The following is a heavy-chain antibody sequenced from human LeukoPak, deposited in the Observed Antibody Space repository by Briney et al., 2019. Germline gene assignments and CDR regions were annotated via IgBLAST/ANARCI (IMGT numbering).Heavy chain of an antibody. CDR2: ISGSDDIT. Sequence: GGSLRLSCAASGFSFSSFAMSWVRQAPGKGLEWVSAISGSDDITYYADSVRGRLTISRDNSKNTLYVQMNSLRADDTAVYYCAKGYYDSSGYPTPHFDYWGQGTLVTVSS. D-gene: IGHD3-22*01. CDR1: GFSFSSFA. V-gene: IGHV3-23*01. J-gene: IGHJ4*02. CDR3: AKGYYDSSGYPTPHFDY.